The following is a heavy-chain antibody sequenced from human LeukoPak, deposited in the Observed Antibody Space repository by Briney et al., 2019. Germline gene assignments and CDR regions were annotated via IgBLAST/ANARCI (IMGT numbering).Heavy chain of an antibody. CDR1: GGSISSYY. CDR2: IYFSGST. D-gene: IGHD6-13*01. J-gene: IGHJ4*02. Sequence: TSETLSLTCTVSGGSISSYYWSWIRQPPGKGLEWIGYIYFSGSTNYNPSLKSRVTISVDTSRNQFSLQLGSVTAADTAVYYCARTSHPHGSSWLFDYWGQGTLVTVSS. CDR3: ARTSHPHGSSWLFDY. V-gene: IGHV4-59*01.